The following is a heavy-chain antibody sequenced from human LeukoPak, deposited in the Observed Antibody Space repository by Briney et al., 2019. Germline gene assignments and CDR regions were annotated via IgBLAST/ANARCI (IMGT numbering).Heavy chain of an antibody. CDR3: ARVDCSSTSCYIWFDP. CDR2: ISWNSGSI. Sequence: PGRSLRLSCAASGFTFDDYAMHWVRQAPGKGLEWVSGISWNSGSIGYADSVKGRFTISRDNAKNSLYLQMNSLRAEDTAVYYCARVDCSSTSCYIWFDPWGQGTLVTVSS. J-gene: IGHJ5*02. D-gene: IGHD2-2*02. V-gene: IGHV3-9*01. CDR1: GFTFDDYA.